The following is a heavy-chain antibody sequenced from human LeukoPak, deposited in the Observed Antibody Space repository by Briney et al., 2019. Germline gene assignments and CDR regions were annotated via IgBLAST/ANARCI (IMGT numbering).Heavy chain of an antibody. CDR3: ARVERYCSGGSCCYFDY. J-gene: IGHJ4*02. D-gene: IGHD2-15*01. CDR2: ISSSSSYI. V-gene: IGHV3-21*01. Sequence: GGSLRLSCAASGFTFSSYSTNWVRQAPGKGLEWVSSISSSSSYIYYADSVKGRFTISRDNAKNSLYLQMNSLRAEDTAVYYCARVERYCSGGSCCYFDYWGQGTLVTVSS. CDR1: GFTFSSYS.